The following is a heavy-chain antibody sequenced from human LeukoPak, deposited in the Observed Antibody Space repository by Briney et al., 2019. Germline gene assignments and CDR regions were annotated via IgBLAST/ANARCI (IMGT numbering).Heavy chain of an antibody. D-gene: IGHD3-10*01. Sequence: GRSLRLSCAASGFTFSSYGMHWVRQAPGKGLEWVAVISYDGSNKYYADSVKGRFTISRDNSKNTLYLQMNSLRAEDTALYYCAKDIGITMVRGVSYFDYWGQGTLVTVSS. CDR1: GFTFSSYG. CDR3: AKDIGITMVRGVSYFDY. V-gene: IGHV3-30*18. J-gene: IGHJ4*02. CDR2: ISYDGSNK.